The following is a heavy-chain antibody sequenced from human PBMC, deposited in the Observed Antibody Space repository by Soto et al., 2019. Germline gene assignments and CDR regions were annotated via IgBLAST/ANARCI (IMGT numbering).Heavy chain of an antibody. CDR2: ISGSGGST. D-gene: IGHD3-3*01. CDR3: AKDFTVPDFWSGNYFDY. V-gene: IGHV3-23*01. Sequence: PGGSLRLSCAASGFTFSSYAMSWVRQAPGKGLEWVSAISGSGGSTYYADSVKGRFTISRDNSKNTLYLQMSSLRAEDTAVYYCAKDFTVPDFWSGNYFDYWGQGALVTVSS. CDR1: GFTFSSYA. J-gene: IGHJ4*02.